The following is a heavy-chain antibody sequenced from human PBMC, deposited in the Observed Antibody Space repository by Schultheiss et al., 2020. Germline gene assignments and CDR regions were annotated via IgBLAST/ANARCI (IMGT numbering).Heavy chain of an antibody. CDR3: ARGLLVVGVHNWFDP. J-gene: IGHJ5*02. CDR1: GYTFTNYG. Sequence: ASVKVSCRASGYTFTNYGVSWVRQAPGQGLEWMGWISADNGNTLYAQKVQGRVTMSTDTSTSTAYLELRSLRSEDTAVYYCARGLLVVGVHNWFDPWGQGSLVTVSS. D-gene: IGHD2-15*01. CDR2: ISADNGNT. V-gene: IGHV1-18*01.